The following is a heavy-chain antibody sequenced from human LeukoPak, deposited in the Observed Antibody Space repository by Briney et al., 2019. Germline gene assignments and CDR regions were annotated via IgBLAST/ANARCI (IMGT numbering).Heavy chain of an antibody. CDR1: GYTFTSYG. D-gene: IGHD3-16*01. J-gene: IGHJ4*02. Sequence: GASVKVSCKASGYTFTSYGISWVRQAPGQGLEWMGWISTYNGVTNYAQKLQGRVTMTTDTSTNTAYMELRSLRSDDTAVYYCAREGLGELTLDYWGQGTLVTVSS. CDR3: AREGLGELTLDY. V-gene: IGHV1-18*01. CDR2: ISTYNGVT.